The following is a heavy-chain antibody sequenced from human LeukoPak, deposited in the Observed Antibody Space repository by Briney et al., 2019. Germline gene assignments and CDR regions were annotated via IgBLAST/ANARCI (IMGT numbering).Heavy chain of an antibody. CDR2: ISSSSSYI. Sequence: GGSLRLSCAASGFTFSSYSMNWVRQAPGKGLEWVSSISSSSSYIYYADSVKGRFTISRDNAKNSLYLQMNSLRAEDTAVYYCARCAPMVRGVHDAFHIWAEGTMVTVSS. CDR3: ARCAPMVRGVHDAFHI. J-gene: IGHJ3*02. D-gene: IGHD3-10*01. V-gene: IGHV3-21*01. CDR1: GFTFSSYS.